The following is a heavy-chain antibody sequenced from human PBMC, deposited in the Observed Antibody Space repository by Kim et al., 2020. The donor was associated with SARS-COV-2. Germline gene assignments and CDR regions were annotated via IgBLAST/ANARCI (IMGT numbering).Heavy chain of an antibody. V-gene: IGHV3-15*01. D-gene: IGHD3-22*01. J-gene: IGHJ3*01. CDR3: TTDWGSGSYYIIAFDV. CDR2: IKSNIRGGTT. CDR1: GFTFRNAW. Sequence: GGSLRLSCAASGFTFRNAWMHWVRQAPGKGLEWVGRIKSNIRGGTTDYVAPVKGRFTISRDDSENTVYLQMNSPQTDDTAVYYCTTDWGSGSYYIIAFDVWGQGTLVTVPS.